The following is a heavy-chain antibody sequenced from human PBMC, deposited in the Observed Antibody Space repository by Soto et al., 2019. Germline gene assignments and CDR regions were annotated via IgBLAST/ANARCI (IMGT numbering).Heavy chain of an antibody. CDR2: IWYDGSNK. Sequence: QVQLVESGGGVVQPGRSLRLSCAASGFTFSTYGMHWVRQAPGKGLEWVAVIWYDGSNKYYADSVKGRFTISRDNPKNTLYLQMNSLRAEDTAVYYCARDNYGFDPWGQGTLVTVSS. CDR1: GFTFSTYG. V-gene: IGHV3-33*01. J-gene: IGHJ5*02. CDR3: ARDNYGFDP. D-gene: IGHD3-16*01.